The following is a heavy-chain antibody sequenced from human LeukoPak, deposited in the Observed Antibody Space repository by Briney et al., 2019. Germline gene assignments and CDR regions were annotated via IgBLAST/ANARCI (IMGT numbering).Heavy chain of an antibody. Sequence: PSETLSLTCTVSGGSISSYYWSWIRQPPGKGLEWIGYIYYSGSTNYNPSLKSRVTISVDTSKNQFSLKLSSVTAADTAVYYGARYISGEWLALYFDYWGQGTLVTVSS. CDR1: GGSISSYY. CDR3: ARYISGEWLALYFDY. CDR2: IYYSGST. J-gene: IGHJ4*02. D-gene: IGHD6-19*01. V-gene: IGHV4-59*08.